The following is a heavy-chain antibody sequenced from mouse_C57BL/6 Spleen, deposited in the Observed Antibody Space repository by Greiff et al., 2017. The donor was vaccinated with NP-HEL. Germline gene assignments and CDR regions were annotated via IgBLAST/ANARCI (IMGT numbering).Heavy chain of an antibody. CDR2: IYPGGGYT. J-gene: IGHJ4*01. Sequence: LQESGAELVRPGTSVKMSCKASGYTFTNYWIGWAKQRPGHGLEWIGDIYPGGGYTNYNEKFKGKATLTADKSSSTAYMQFSSLTSEDSAIYYCARKPGDYAMDYWGQGTSVTVSS. CDR3: ARKPGDYAMDY. V-gene: IGHV1-63*01. CDR1: GYTFTNYW.